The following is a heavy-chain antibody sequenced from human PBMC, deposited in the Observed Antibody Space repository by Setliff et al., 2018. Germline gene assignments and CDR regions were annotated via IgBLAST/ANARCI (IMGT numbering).Heavy chain of an antibody. CDR3: ARGRDGYNSNAFEI. CDR2: INPGGGSA. D-gene: IGHD5-12*01. J-gene: IGHJ3*02. Sequence: GASVKVSCKASGYSFTSYYIHWVRQAPGQGLEWMGIINPGGGSASVVDNFQDRVTMTRDTSTSTVYLDLSSLRSEDTAIYYCARGRDGYNSNAFEIWGQGTMVTVSS. CDR1: GYSFTSYY. V-gene: IGHV1-46*01.